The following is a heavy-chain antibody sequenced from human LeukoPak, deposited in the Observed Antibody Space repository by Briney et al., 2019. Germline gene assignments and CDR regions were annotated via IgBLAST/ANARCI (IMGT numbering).Heavy chain of an antibody. CDR1: GFTVSGYY. D-gene: IGHD4-23*01. Sequence: PGGSLRLSCAASGFTVSGYYMNWVRQAPGKGLEWVSVIYSDGSAYYADSVKGRFTISRDNSKNTLHLQMNSLRAEDTAVYHCARSKVETGRYFYYYMDVWGKGTTVTVSS. CDR3: ARSKVETGRYFYYYMDV. V-gene: IGHV3-53*01. CDR2: IYSDGSA. J-gene: IGHJ6*03.